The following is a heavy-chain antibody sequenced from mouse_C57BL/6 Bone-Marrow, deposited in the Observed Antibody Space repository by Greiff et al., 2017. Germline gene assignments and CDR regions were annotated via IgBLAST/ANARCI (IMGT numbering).Heavy chain of an antibody. CDR1: YTFTDYYM. Sequence: VQLQESGPELVKPGASVKLSCKASGYTFTDYYMHWVKQKPGKGLEWIGEIYPGSGNTYYNEKFKGKATLTADTSSSTAYMQLSSLTSEDSAVYVCAIPPRGQGTTLTVSA. J-gene: IGHJ2*01. CDR2: YPGSGNTY. V-gene: IGHV1-83*01. D-gene: IGHD6-1*01. CDR3: IPP.